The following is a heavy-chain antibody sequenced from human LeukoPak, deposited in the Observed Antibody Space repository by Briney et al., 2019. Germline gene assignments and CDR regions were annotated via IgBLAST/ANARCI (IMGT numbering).Heavy chain of an antibody. V-gene: IGHV3-30-3*01. J-gene: IGHJ4*02. Sequence: GGSLRLSCAASGFTFSSYAMNWVRQAPGKGLEWVAVISYDGSNKYYADSVKGRFTISRDNSKNTLYLQMNSLRAEDTAVYYCARAVGSYNHYFDYWGQGTLVTVSS. CDR3: ARAVGSYNHYFDY. CDR1: GFTFSSYA. D-gene: IGHD5-24*01. CDR2: ISYDGSNK.